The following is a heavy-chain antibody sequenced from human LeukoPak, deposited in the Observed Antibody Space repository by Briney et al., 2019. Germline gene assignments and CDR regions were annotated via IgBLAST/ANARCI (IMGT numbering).Heavy chain of an antibody. CDR3: AKTLYGDQGYFDY. CDR2: ISGSGGRT. J-gene: IGHJ4*02. D-gene: IGHD4-17*01. Sequence: GGSLRLSCAASGFTFSSYAMSWVRQAPGKGLEWVSTISGSGGRTFYADSVKGRFTISRDNSKNTLYLQMNSLRAEDTAVYYCAKTLYGDQGYFDYWGQGTLVTVSS. CDR1: GFTFSSYA. V-gene: IGHV3-23*01.